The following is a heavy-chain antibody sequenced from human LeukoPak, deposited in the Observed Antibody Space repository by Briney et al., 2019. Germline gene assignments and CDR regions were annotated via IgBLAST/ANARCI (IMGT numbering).Heavy chain of an antibody. CDR1: GGSISSGGYY. Sequence: SETLSLTCTVSGGSISSGGYYWSWIRQPPGKGLEWIGYIYYSGSTYYNPSLKSRVTISVDTSKNQFSLKLSSVTAADTAVYYCARARYYYDVVDYWGQGTLVTVSS. CDR2: IYYSGST. CDR3: ARARYYYDVVDY. J-gene: IGHJ4*02. D-gene: IGHD3-22*01. V-gene: IGHV4-30-4*08.